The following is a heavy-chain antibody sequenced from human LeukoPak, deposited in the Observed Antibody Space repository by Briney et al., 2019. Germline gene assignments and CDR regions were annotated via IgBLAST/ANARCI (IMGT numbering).Heavy chain of an antibody. CDR3: ARGYCSSTSCYRSYYYMDV. J-gene: IGHJ6*03. CDR1: GGSTSSYY. V-gene: IGHV4-59*01. CDR2: IYYSGST. Sequence: SETLSLTCTVSGGSTSSYYWSWIRQPPGKGLEWIGYIYYSGSTNYNPSPKSRVTISVDTSKNQFSLKLSSVTAADTAVYYCARGYCSSTSCYRSYYYMDVWGKGTTVTVSS. D-gene: IGHD2-2*02.